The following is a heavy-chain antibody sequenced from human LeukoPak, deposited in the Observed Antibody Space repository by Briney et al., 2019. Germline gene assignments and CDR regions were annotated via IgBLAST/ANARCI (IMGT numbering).Heavy chain of an antibody. D-gene: IGHD6-6*01. V-gene: IGHV1-69*13. J-gene: IGHJ4*02. CDR1: GGTFSGYA. Sequence: ASVKVSCKASGGTFSGYAISWVRQAPGQGLEWMGGIIPIFGTANYAQKFQGRVTITADESTSTAYMELSSLRSEDTAVYYCARDSGSSSPRGFDYWGQGTLVTVSS. CDR3: ARDSGSSSPRGFDY. CDR2: IIPIFGTA.